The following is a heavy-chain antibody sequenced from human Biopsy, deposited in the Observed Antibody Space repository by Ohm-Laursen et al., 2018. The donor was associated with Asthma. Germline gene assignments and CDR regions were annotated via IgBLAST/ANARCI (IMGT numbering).Heavy chain of an antibody. Sequence: GASVKVSCKASGYPFTDYYVHWVRQAPGQGLEWMGRIDPNSGGTNYAQKFLGRVTMTRDTSVNTAFMVLSRLRSDDPAVYYCARIRIRIGAGTDRYFDLWGRGTLVTVSS. CDR2: IDPNSGGT. CDR1: GYPFTDYY. V-gene: IGHV1-2*06. CDR3: ARIRIRIGAGTDRYFDL. D-gene: IGHD3-16*01. J-gene: IGHJ2*01.